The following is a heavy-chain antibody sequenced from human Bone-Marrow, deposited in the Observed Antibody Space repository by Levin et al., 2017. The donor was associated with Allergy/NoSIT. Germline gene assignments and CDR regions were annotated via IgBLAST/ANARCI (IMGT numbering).Heavy chain of an antibody. Sequence: LSLTCAASGFTFSDYYMSWIRQAPGKGLEWVSYISSSSSYTNYADSVKGRFTISRDNAKNSLYLQMNSLRAEDTAVYYCARDLSAGEGTTFDYWGQGTLVTVSS. V-gene: IGHV3-11*05. CDR2: ISSSSSYT. CDR3: ARDLSAGEGTTFDY. D-gene: IGHD4-11*01. J-gene: IGHJ4*02. CDR1: GFTFSDYY.